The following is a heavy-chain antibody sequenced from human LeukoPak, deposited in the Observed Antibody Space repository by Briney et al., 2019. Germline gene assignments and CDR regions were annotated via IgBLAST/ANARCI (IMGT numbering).Heavy chain of an antibody. Sequence: SETLSLTCTVSGGSISSSSYYWGWIRQPPGKGLEWIGSTYYSGSTYYNPSLKSRVTISVDTSKNQFSLKLSSVTAADTAVYYCARGPEYCSSTSCYFDYWGQGTLVTVSS. CDR2: TYYSGST. CDR1: GGSISSSSYY. CDR3: ARGPEYCSSTSCYFDY. D-gene: IGHD2-2*01. J-gene: IGHJ4*02. V-gene: IGHV4-39*07.